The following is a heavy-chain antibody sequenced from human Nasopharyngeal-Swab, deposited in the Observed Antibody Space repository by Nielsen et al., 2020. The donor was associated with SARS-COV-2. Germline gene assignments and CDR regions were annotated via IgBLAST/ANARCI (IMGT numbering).Heavy chain of an antibody. CDR3: ARVDADYDFWSGSKSGLFDY. J-gene: IGHJ4*02. CDR1: GFTFTDYY. V-gene: IGHV3-11*06. Sequence: GGSLRLSCEASGFTFTDYYMTWIRQPPGKGLEWISYISSSTTNANSAGSVKGRFTISRDNAKNSLYLQMNSLRAEDTAVYYCARVDADYDFWSGSKSGLFDYWGQGTLVTVSS. CDR2: ISSSTTNA. D-gene: IGHD3-3*01.